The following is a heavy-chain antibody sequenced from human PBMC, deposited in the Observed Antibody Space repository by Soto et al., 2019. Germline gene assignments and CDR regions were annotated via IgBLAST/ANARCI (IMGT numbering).Heavy chain of an antibody. CDR2: IYYSGNT. J-gene: IGHJ5*02. Sequence: LATPSLTFTVSGGSISSYYWRWIRQPPGKELEWIGSIYYSGNTNYNPSLKSRVTISVDTSKNQSFLQLSSVTVADTAVYYCARGGASSKWLDPWGQGTLVTVSS. D-gene: IGHD3-10*01. V-gene: IGHV4-59*01. CDR3: ARGGASSKWLDP. CDR1: GGSISSYY.